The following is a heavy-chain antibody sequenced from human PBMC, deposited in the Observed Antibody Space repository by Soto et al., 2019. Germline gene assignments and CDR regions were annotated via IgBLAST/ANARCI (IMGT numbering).Heavy chain of an antibody. CDR3: ARGSAIAARLRFDY. CDR2: IYHSGST. J-gene: IGHJ4*02. Sequence: PSETLSLTCAVSGGSISSGGYSWIWIRQPPGKGLEWIGYIYHSGSTYYNPSLKSRVTISVDRSKNQFSLKLSSVTGADTAVYYCARGSAIAARLRFDYWGQGTLVTVSS. V-gene: IGHV4-30-2*01. D-gene: IGHD6-6*01. CDR1: GGSISSGGYS.